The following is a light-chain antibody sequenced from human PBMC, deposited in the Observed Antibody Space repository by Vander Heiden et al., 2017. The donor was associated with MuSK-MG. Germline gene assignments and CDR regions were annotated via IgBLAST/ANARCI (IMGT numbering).Light chain of an antibody. V-gene: IGLV4-69*01. J-gene: IGLJ3*02. CDR3: QTWDPGHQV. CDR1: SGHSSYT. CDR2: VNSDGSH. Sequence: QLVATQSPSASASLGASVKLTCTRSSGHSSYTIALHQQQPEKGPRYLMNVNSDGSHSKGDGIPDRFSGSSSGAERYLTISSRQSEDEGDYYCQTWDPGHQVFGGGTKLTVL.